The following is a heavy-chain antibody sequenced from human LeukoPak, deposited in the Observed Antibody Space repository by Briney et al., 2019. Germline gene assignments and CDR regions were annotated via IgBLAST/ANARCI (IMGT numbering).Heavy chain of an antibody. CDR1: GFTFSSYW. Sequence: GGSLRLSGAASGFTFSSYWMSWVRQAPGKGLEWVANIKQDGSEKYYVDSVKGRFTISRDNAKNSLCLQMNSLRAEDTAVYYCAREWPGAYYGSGNDYWGQGTLVTVSS. D-gene: IGHD3-10*01. CDR2: IKQDGSEK. CDR3: AREWPGAYYGSGNDY. V-gene: IGHV3-7*01. J-gene: IGHJ4*02.